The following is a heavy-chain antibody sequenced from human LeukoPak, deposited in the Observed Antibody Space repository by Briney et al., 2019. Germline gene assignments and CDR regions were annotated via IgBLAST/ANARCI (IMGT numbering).Heavy chain of an antibody. V-gene: IGHV3-23*01. J-gene: IGHJ4*02. CDR2: ISGSGGST. CDR1: GFTFSSYA. CDR3: AKDLSRRRSSRFDY. Sequence: GGSLRLSCAASGFTFSSYAMSWVRQAPGEGLEWVSAISGSGGSTYYADSVKGRFTISRDNSKNTLYLQMNSLRAEDTAVYYCAKDLSRRRSSRFDYWGQGTLVTVSS. D-gene: IGHD2-2*01.